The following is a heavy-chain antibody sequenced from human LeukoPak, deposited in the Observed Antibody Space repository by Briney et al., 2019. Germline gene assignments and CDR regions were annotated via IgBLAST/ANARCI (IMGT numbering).Heavy chain of an antibody. CDR1: GFTFNSYA. Sequence: PGGSLRLSCAASGFTFNSYAMSWVRQAPGKGLEWVSALSGSGDRTFYVDSVKGRFTVSRDNSKNSLYLQMNSLRAEDTAVYCCARDPTSSWETAFDIWGQGTMVTVSS. J-gene: IGHJ3*02. CDR2: LSGSGDRT. D-gene: IGHD1-26*01. V-gene: IGHV3-23*01. CDR3: ARDPTSSWETAFDI.